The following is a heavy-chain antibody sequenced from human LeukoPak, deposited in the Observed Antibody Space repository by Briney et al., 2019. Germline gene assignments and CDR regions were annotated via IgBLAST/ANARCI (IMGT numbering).Heavy chain of an antibody. D-gene: IGHD1-26*01. V-gene: IGHV1-69*04. CDR3: TRDQRVVGAARGLFGY. Sequence: SVKVSCKASGGTFSSYAISWVRQAPGQGLEWMGRIIPILGIANYAQKFQGRVTITADKSTSTAYMELRSLKSDDTAVYYCTRDQRVVGAARGLFGYWGQGTLVTVSS. CDR2: IIPILGIA. J-gene: IGHJ4*02. CDR1: GGTFSSYA.